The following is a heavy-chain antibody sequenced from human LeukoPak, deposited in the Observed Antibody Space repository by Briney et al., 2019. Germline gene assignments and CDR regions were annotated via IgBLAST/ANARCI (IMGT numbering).Heavy chain of an antibody. CDR3: ARDLDGDPLIYMDV. Sequence: ASVKVSCKASGYTFSDYCIQWMRQAPGQGLEWMGWINPKSGDIRYSQKFQGRVTMTWDTSINTAYMEVSSLISDDTSVFYCARDLDGDPLIYMDVWGKGTTVTVSS. CDR2: INPKSGDI. J-gene: IGHJ6*03. CDR1: GYTFSDYC. V-gene: IGHV1-2*02. D-gene: IGHD5-24*01.